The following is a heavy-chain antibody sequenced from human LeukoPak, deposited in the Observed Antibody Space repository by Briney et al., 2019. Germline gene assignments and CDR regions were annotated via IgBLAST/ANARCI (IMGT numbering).Heavy chain of an antibody. CDR1: GGSISRYY. CDR3: AAIRGAARPGYYYYYMDV. Sequence: PSETLSLTCTVPGGSISRYYWSWIRQPPGKGLEWIGYIYYSGSTNYNPSLQSRVTISVDTSKNQFSLKLSSVTAADTAVYYCAAIRGAARPGYYYYYMDVWGKGTTVTVSS. D-gene: IGHD6-6*01. CDR2: IYYSGST. V-gene: IGHV4-59*01. J-gene: IGHJ6*03.